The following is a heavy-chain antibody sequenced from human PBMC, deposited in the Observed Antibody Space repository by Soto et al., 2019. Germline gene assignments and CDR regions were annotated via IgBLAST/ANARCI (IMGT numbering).Heavy chain of an antibody. D-gene: IGHD3-16*02. J-gene: IGHJ4*02. CDR3: ARHGDHDYVWGSYRPDFDY. V-gene: IGHV4-39*01. CDR2: IYYSGST. CDR1: GGSISSSSYY. Sequence: SETLSLTCTVSGGSISSSSYYWGWIRQPPGKGLEWIGSIYYSGSTYYNPSLKSRVTISVDTSKNQFSLKLSSVTAADTAVYYCARHGDHDYVWGSYRPDFDYWGQGTLVTVSS.